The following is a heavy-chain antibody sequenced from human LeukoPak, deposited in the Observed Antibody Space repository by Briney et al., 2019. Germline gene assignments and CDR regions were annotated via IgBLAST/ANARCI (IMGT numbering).Heavy chain of an antibody. CDR2: INAGNGNT. CDR1: GFSFTRYA. J-gene: IGHJ4*02. CDR3: ARGTGQWLVVDH. Sequence: GGSLRLSCAASGFSFTRYAMHWVRQAPGQRLEWMGWINAGNGNTKYSQKFQGRVTITRDTSASTAYMELSSLRSEDTAVYYCARGTGQWLVVDHWGQGTLVTVSS. D-gene: IGHD6-19*01. V-gene: IGHV1-3*01.